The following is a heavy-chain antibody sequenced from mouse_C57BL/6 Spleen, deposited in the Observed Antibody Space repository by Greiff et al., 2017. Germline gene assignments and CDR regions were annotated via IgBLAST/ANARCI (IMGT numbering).Heavy chain of an antibody. CDR1: GFSLTSYG. D-gene: IGHD1-1*01. CDR2: IWSGGST. Sequence: VQLQQSGPGLVQPSQSLSITCTVSGFSLTSYGVHWVRQPPGKGLEWLGVIWSGGSTDYNAAFISRLSISKDNSKSQVVFKMNSLQADDTAIYYCAKKYYGSRGAYWGQGTLVTVSA. J-gene: IGHJ3*01. V-gene: IGHV2-4*01. CDR3: AKKYYGSRGAY.